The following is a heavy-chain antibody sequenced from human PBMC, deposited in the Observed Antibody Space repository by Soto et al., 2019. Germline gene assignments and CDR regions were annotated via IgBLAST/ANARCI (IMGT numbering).Heavy chain of an antibody. CDR2: ISGSGGST. CDR3: AIHIIAAAGTSPLY. CDR1: GFTFSSCA. D-gene: IGHD6-13*01. V-gene: IGHV3-23*01. J-gene: IGHJ4*02. Sequence: GGSLRLSCAASGFTFSSCAMSWVRQAPGKGLEWVSAISGSGGSTYYADSVKGRFTISRDNSKNTLYLQMNSLRAEDTAVYYCAIHIIAAAGTSPLYWGQGTLVTVSS.